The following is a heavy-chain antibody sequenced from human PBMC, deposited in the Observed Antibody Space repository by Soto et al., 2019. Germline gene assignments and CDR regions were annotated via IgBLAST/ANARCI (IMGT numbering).Heavy chain of an antibody. D-gene: IGHD4-17*01. V-gene: IGHV4-4*07. CDR2: IYTSGST. Sequence: NPSETLSLTCTVSGGSISSYYWSWIRQPAGKGLEWIGRIYTSGSTNYNPSLKSRVTMSVDTSKNQFSLKLSSVTAADTAVYYCARGPQVTTWNWFDPWGQGTQVTVSS. CDR3: ARGPQVTTWNWFDP. J-gene: IGHJ5*02. CDR1: GGSISSYY.